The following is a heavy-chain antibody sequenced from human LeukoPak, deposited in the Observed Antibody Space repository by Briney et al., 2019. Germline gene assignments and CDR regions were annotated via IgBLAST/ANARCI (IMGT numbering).Heavy chain of an antibody. CDR2: MYHSGST. V-gene: IGHV4-38-2*02. CDR1: GYSISSGYY. Sequence: SETLSLTCTVSGYSISSGYYWGWIRQPPGKGLEWIGSMYHSGSTYYNPSLKSRVTISVDTSKNQFSLKLSSVTAADTAVYYCARGLWFGEGYYYYMDVWGKGTTVTVSS. D-gene: IGHD3-10*01. CDR3: ARGLWFGEGYYYYMDV. J-gene: IGHJ6*03.